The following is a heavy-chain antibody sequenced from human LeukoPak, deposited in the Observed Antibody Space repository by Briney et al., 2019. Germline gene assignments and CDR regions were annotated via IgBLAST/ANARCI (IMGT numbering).Heavy chain of an antibody. Sequence: SETLSLTCAVYGGSFSGYYWSWIRQPPGKGLEWIGEINHSGSTTYNTYPKSRDTISVDTSKNQISLKQSAVTAADTAVYYCARMGIAVAANWFDPWGQGTPVTFSS. CDR1: GGSFSGYY. J-gene: IGHJ5*02. CDR2: INHSGST. D-gene: IGHD6-19*01. CDR3: ARMGIAVAANWFDP. V-gene: IGHV4-34*01.